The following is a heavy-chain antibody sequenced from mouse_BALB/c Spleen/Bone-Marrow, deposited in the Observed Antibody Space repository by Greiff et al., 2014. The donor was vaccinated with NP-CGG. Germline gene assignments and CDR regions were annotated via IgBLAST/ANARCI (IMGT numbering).Heavy chain of an antibody. V-gene: IGHV1S137*01. CDR2: ISGYYGDA. J-gene: IGHJ4*01. CDR1: GYTFTDHA. Sequence: QVQLQQSGAKLVRPGASVKISCKGSGYTFTDHAMQWVKRSPAKSLEWIGLISGYYGDAIYNQKFKGKATMTVDKSSSTAYMELARLTSEDSAIYYCARSGKVRNAMDYWGQGTSVTVSS. D-gene: IGHD2-14*01. CDR3: ARSGKVRNAMDY.